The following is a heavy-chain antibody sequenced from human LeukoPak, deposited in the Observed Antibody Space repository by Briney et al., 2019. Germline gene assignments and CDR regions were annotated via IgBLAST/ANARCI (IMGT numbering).Heavy chain of an antibody. D-gene: IGHD6-19*01. CDR3: AREDSSGWFDY. V-gene: IGHV4-4*02. J-gene: IGHJ4*02. CDR2: IYHSTST. CDR1: GGSISSSNW. Sequence: SETVSLTCAVSGGSISSSNWWSWVRQPPGKGLEWIGEIYHSTSTNYNPSLKSRVTISVDKSKNQFSLKLSSVTAADTAVYYCAREDSSGWFDYWGQGTPVTVSS.